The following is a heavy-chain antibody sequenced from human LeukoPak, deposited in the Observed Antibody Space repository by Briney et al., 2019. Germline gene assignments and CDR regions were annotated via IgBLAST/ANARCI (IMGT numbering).Heavy chain of an antibody. J-gene: IGHJ4*02. CDR1: GFTFRSYW. CDR3: ASDYGGNSGFDY. Sequence: GGSLRLSCAASGFTFRSYWMSWVRQAPGKGLEWVANIKQDGIEKYYVDSVKGRFTISRDNAKNSLYLQMHSLSPEDTAVYYCASDYGGNSGFDYWGQGVLVTVSS. V-gene: IGHV3-7*01. CDR2: IKQDGIEK. D-gene: IGHD4-23*01.